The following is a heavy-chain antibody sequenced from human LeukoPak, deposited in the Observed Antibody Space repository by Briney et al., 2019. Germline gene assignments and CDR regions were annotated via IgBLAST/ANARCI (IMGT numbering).Heavy chain of an antibody. CDR2: YSGST. J-gene: IGHJ4*02. D-gene: IGHD6-19*01. Sequence: SETLSLTCTVSGGSLSSSGYYWGWIRQPPGKGLECIGSYSGSTYYNPSLKSRVTISVDTSKNQFSLKLTSVTAADTAVYFCARQVVAVAGTGYFDYWGQGTLVTVSS. CDR1: GGSLSSSGYY. V-gene: IGHV4-39*01. CDR3: ARQVVAVAGTGYFDY.